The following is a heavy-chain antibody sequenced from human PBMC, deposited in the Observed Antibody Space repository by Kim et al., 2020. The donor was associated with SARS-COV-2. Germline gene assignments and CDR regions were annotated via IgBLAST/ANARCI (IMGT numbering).Heavy chain of an antibody. D-gene: IGHD7-27*01. Sequence: GGSLRLSCAASGFTFSSYGMHWVRQAPGKGLEWVAVISNDGSNKNYADSVKGRFTISRDNSKSTLYLQMNRLRAEDTAVYYCAKSPSVDWGVDYWGQGTLVTVSS. CDR2: ISNDGSNK. CDR1: GFTFSSYG. V-gene: IGHV3-30*18. J-gene: IGHJ4*02. CDR3: AKSPSVDWGVDY.